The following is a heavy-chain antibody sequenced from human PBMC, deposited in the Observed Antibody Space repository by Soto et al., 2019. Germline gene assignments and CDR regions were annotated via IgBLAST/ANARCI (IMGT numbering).Heavy chain of an antibody. V-gene: IGHV4-34*01. Sequence: PSETLSLTCGVYGGSFSGYFWSWIRQSPGKGLEGIGENNPGVSTNYKPSLKSRVTISVDTSKNQFSLRLSPVTAADAAVSYCGRGRAAIGPFPSYDYWGQGTLVAVSS. CDR2: NNPGVST. CDR3: GRGRAAIGPFPSYDY. CDR1: GGSFSGYF. J-gene: IGHJ4*02. D-gene: IGHD6-13*01.